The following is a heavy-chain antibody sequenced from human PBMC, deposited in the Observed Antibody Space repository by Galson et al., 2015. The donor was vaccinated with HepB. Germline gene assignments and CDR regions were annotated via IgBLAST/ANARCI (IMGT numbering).Heavy chain of an antibody. Sequence: SVKVSCKASGGTFSSYAISWVRQAPGQGLEWMGGIIPIFGTANYAQKFQGRVTITADESTSTAYMELSSLRSEDTAVYYCARVVGDVVSAATTDYWGQGTLVTVSS. J-gene: IGHJ4*02. CDR3: ARVVGDVVSAATTDY. CDR2: IIPIFGTA. CDR1: GGTFSSYA. V-gene: IGHV1-69*13. D-gene: IGHD2-2*01.